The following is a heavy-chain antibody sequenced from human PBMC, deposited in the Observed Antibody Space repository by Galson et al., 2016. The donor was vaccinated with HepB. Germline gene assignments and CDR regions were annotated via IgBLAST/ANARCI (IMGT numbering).Heavy chain of an antibody. CDR2: MYTRGST. V-gene: IGHV4-59*01. Sequence: SETLSLTCTVSGGSISNYFWNWIRQTPGKGLEYIGYMYTRGSTKYNPSLKSRVTISVDMSKNLFSLKLSSVTAADTAVYYCARGDFQGGPYYVGMDVWGQGTTVIVSS. CDR3: ARGDFQGGPYYVGMDV. D-gene: IGHD3-10*02. CDR1: GGSISNYF. J-gene: IGHJ6*02.